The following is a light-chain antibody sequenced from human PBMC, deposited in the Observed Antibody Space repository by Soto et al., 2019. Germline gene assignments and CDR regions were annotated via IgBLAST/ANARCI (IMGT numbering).Light chain of an antibody. CDR2: DAS. Sequence: EIVLTQSPATLSLSPGERATLSCRASQSVSSYLAWYQQKPGQAPRLLIYDASNRATGIPARFSGCGSGTDFTLTISRLEPEDFAGYYCHQLRNGPPLTFGGGTKVEIK. V-gene: IGKV3-11*01. J-gene: IGKJ4*01. CDR3: HQLRNGPPLT. CDR1: QSVSSY.